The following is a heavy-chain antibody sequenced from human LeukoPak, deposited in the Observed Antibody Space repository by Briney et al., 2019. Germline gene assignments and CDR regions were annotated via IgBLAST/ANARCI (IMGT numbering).Heavy chain of an antibody. Sequence: SETLSLTCTVSGGSISSSSYYWGWIRQPPGKGLEWIGSIYYSGSTYYNSSLKSRVTISVDTSKNQFSLKLSSVTAADTAVYYCARLGIIRGKDYWGQGTLVTVSS. CDR3: ARLGIIRGKDY. J-gene: IGHJ4*02. CDR1: GGSISSSSYY. V-gene: IGHV4-39*01. CDR2: IYYSGST. D-gene: IGHD3-10*01.